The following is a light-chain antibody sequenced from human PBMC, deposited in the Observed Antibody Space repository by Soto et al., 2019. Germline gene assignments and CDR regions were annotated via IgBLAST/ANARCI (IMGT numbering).Light chain of an antibody. CDR2: DVS. CDR1: SSDVGGYNY. V-gene: IGLV2-11*01. J-gene: IGLJ1*01. CDR3: CSYAGSYTFYV. Sequence: QSVLTQPRSWSGSPGQSVTISCTGTSSDVGGYNYVSWYQQHPGKAPKLMIYDVSKRPSGVPDRFSGSKSGNTASLTISGLQAEDEADYYCCSYAGSYTFYVFGTGTKVTVL.